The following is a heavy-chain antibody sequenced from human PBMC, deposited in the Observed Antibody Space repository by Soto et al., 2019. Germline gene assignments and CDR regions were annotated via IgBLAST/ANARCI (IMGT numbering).Heavy chain of an antibody. J-gene: IGHJ4*02. CDR1: GGSISSSSYY. D-gene: IGHD5-18*01. CDR2: IYYSGST. V-gene: IGHV4-39*01. Sequence: PSETLSLTCTVSGGSISSSSYYWGWIRQPPGKGLEWIGSIYYSGSTYYNPSLKSRVTISVDTSKNQFSLKLSSVTAADAAVYYCARGGYSYGFDYWGQGTLVTVSS. CDR3: ARGGYSYGFDY.